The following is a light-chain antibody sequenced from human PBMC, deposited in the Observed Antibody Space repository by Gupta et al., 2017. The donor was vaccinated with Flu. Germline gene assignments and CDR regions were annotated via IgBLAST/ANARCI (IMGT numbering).Light chain of an antibody. CDR3: MTWPSHAQVV. CDR1: SDINVGSYN. Sequence: TLPSDINVGSYNRYWYQQKPGSAPRYLLSYYADADNVQGSGVPSRFSLSNDASGNTGTLIISGLQSEDEAYYYCMTWPSHAQVVFGGGTKLPV. J-gene: IGLJ2*01. V-gene: IGLV5-37*01. CDR2: YYADADN.